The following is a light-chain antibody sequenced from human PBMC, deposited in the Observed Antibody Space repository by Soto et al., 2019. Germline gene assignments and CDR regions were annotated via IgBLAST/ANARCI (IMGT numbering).Light chain of an antibody. CDR2: RDY. Sequence: SYELTQPLSVPVALGQTARITCGGSNIGSKSVHWYQKRPGQAPVVVMYRDYHRPSEIPERFSGSNSGNTATLTISRAQAGDEADYYCQVWDSTTAVLFGGGTKLTVL. J-gene: IGLJ2*01. CDR3: QVWDSTTAVL. V-gene: IGLV3-9*01. CDR1: NIGSKS.